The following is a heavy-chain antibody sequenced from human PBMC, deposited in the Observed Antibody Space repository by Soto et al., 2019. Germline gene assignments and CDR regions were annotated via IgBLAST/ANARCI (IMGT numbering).Heavy chain of an antibody. J-gene: IGHJ4*02. Sequence: EVQLVESGGDLVQPGGSLRLSCAASGFSFSSYWMHWVRQAPGKGLVWVSRINYDGSSTNYADSVKGRFTISRDNAKNTLYLQMHSLGAEDTAVYYCAREGFGYTYGFWGQGPLVTVSS. CDR2: INYDGSST. V-gene: IGHV3-74*01. CDR1: GFSFSSYW. D-gene: IGHD5-18*01. CDR3: AREGFGYTYGF.